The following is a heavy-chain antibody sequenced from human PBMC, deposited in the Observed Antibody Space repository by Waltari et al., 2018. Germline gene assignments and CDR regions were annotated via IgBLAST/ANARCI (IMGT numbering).Heavy chain of an antibody. J-gene: IGHJ4*02. CDR3: ARDGYSSRGGEDY. CDR1: GYTFTGSY. Sequence: QVQLVQSGAEVKKPGASVKVSCKASGYTFTGSYIHLVRQAPGQGLEWMGRINPNSGGTNYAQKFQGRVTMTRDTSISTAYMELSRLRSDDTAVYYCARDGYSSRGGEDYWGQGTLVTVSS. V-gene: IGHV1-2*06. CDR2: INPNSGGT. D-gene: IGHD6-19*01.